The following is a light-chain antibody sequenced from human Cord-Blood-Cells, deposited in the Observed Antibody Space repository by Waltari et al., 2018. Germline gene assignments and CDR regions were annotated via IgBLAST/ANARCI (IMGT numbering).Light chain of an antibody. CDR2: DAS. CDR1: QSVSSY. CDR3: QQRSNWPLT. Sequence: MVLTQSPATLSWSPGERATLSCRASQSVSSYLAWYQQKPGQSPRLLIYDASNRATGIPARFSGSGSGTDFTLTISSLEPEDFAVYYCQQRSNWPLTFGGGTKVEIK. V-gene: IGKV3-11*01. J-gene: IGKJ4*01.